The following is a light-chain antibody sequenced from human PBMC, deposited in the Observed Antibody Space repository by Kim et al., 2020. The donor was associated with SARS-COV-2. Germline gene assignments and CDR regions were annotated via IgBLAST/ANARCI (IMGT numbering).Light chain of an antibody. Sequence: LVLPPSPDSLSVSLGERATINCKSSQSVLYSSNNNDFLAWYQQKPGQPPKVLIYWASTRESGVPDRFSASGSGTDFTLTISSLQAEDVAVYYCLQYFNTPYTFGQGTKLEI. V-gene: IGKV4-1*01. CDR3: LQYFNTPYT. CDR1: QSVLYSSNNNDF. J-gene: IGKJ2*01. CDR2: WAS.